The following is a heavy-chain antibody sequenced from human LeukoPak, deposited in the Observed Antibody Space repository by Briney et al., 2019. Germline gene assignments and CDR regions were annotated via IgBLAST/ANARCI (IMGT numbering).Heavy chain of an antibody. J-gene: IGHJ6*02. Sequence: ASVKVSCKASGYTFTSYYMHWVRQAPGQWLEWMGVINPSGGSTSYAQKFQGRVTMTRDTSTSTVYMELSSLRSEDTAAYYCARETIVVVPAAHRSPYGMDVWGQGTTVTVSS. CDR2: INPSGGST. CDR3: ARETIVVVPAAHRSPYGMDV. CDR1: GYTFTSYY. D-gene: IGHD2-2*01. V-gene: IGHV1-46*01.